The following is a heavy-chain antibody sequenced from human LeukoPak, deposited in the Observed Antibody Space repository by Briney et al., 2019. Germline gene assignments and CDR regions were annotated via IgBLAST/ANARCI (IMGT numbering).Heavy chain of an antibody. CDR2: INPNSGGT. J-gene: IGHJ1*01. Sequence: ASVKVSCKASGYTFTGYYMHWVRQAPGQGLEWMGWINPNSGGTNYAQKLQGRVTMTTDTSTSTAYMELRSLRSDDTAVYYCARGWDYYDSSGYYYEGEYFQHWGQGTLVTVSS. CDR3: ARGWDYYDSSGYYYEGEYFQH. D-gene: IGHD3-22*01. CDR1: GYTFTGYY. V-gene: IGHV1-2*02.